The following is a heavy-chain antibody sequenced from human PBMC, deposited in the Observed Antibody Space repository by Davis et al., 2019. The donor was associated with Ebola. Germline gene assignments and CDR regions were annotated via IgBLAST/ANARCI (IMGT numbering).Heavy chain of an antibody. CDR3: SREAPGTGLLDS. J-gene: IGHJ4*02. Sequence: GGSLRLSCTASGFTFGDYAMSWSRQAPGKGLEWVGFIRSKAYGGTTEYAASVKGRFTISRDDSKSIAYLQMNSLKTEDTAVYYCSREAPGTGLLDSWGQGTLVTVSS. D-gene: IGHD6-13*01. CDR2: IRSKAYGGTT. CDR1: GFTFGDYA. V-gene: IGHV3-49*03.